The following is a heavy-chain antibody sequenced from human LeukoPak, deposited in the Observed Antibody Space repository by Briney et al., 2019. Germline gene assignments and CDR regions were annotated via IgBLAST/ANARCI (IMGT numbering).Heavy chain of an antibody. CDR2: ISYDGSNK. CDR1: GFTFSSYG. V-gene: IGHV3-30*18. J-gene: IGHJ6*02. Sequence: PGGSLRLSCAASGFTFSSYGMHWVRQAPGKGLEWVAVISYDGSNKYYADSVKGRFTISRDNSKNTLHLQMNSLRAEDTAVYYCAKDHKAVAFRGGMDVWGQGTTVTVSS. CDR3: AKDHKAVAFRGGMDV. D-gene: IGHD6-19*01.